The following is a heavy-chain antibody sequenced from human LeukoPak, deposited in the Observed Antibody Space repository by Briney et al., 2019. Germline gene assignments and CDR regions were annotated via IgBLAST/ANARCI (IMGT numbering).Heavy chain of an antibody. Sequence: GGSLRLSCAASGFTLSNYWMTWVRQAPGKGLERLANIKEEGSEKYYVDSVRGRFTVSRDNAKNSLYLQMNSLRAEDTAMYFCARLHSGRYYGDAFDIWGQGTMVTVSP. J-gene: IGHJ3*02. D-gene: IGHD1-26*01. V-gene: IGHV3-7*03. CDR2: IKEEGSEK. CDR1: GFTLSNYW. CDR3: ARLHSGRYYGDAFDI.